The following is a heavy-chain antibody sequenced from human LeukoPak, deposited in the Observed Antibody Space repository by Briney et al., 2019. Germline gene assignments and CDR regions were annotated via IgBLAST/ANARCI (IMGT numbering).Heavy chain of an antibody. Sequence: PSETLSLTCTVSGDSIGRYYWNWIRQPPGKGPEWIGYIDDSGRTNYNPSLKSRVTISKDTSRNQFSLKLNSVTAADTAVYYCARRYCSSTSCYYGWFDPWGQGTLVTVSS. CDR2: IDDSGRT. CDR1: GDSIGRYY. D-gene: IGHD2-2*01. V-gene: IGHV4-59*01. J-gene: IGHJ5*02. CDR3: ARRYCSSTSCYYGWFDP.